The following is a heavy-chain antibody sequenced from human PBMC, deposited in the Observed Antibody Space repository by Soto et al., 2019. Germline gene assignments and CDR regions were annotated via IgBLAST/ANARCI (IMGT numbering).Heavy chain of an antibody. Sequence: PSETLSLTCAVSGGSISSSNWWSWVRQPPGKGLEWIGEIYHSGSTNYNPSLKSRVTISVDKSKNQFSLKLSSVTAEDTAVYYCAKDFWHYDSSGYYYDAFDIWGQGTMVTVS. CDR1: GGSISSSNW. CDR3: AKDFWHYDSSGYYYDAFDI. V-gene: IGHV4-4*02. CDR2: IYHSGST. J-gene: IGHJ3*02. D-gene: IGHD3-22*01.